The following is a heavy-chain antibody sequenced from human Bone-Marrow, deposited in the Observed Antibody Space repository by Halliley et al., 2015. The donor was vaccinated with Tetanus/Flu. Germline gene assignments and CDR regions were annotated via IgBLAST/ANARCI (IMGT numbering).Heavy chain of an antibody. D-gene: IGHD7-27*01. CDR1: GGNFNLYD. CDR2: IIPIFGTP. J-gene: IGHJ4*02. Sequence: QVQLVQSGAEVKKPGPSVKVSCKASGGNFNLYDINWVRQAPGQGLEWLGDIIPIFGTPNYARKFQGRVTITADKSTSTAYMELTTLTSEDTAVYYCARDGDDGFTSAFWGQGTLVTVSS. CDR3: ARDGDDGFTSAF. V-gene: IGHV1-69*13.